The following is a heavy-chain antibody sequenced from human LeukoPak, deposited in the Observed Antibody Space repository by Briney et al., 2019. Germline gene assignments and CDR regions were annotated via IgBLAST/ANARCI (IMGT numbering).Heavy chain of an antibody. V-gene: IGHV3-30-3*01. CDR2: ISYDGSNK. J-gene: IGHJ4*02. Sequence: GGSLRLSCAASGFTFSSYAMHWVRQAPGKGLEWVAVISYDGSNKYYADSVKGRFTISRDNSKNTLYLQMNSPRAEDTAVYYCAELNWGIDYWGQGTLVTVSS. CDR1: GFTFSSYA. D-gene: IGHD7-27*01. CDR3: AELNWGIDY.